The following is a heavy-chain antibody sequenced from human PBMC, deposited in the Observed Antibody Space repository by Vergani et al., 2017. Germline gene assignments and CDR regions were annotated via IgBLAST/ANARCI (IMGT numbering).Heavy chain of an antibody. Sequence: EVQLVESGGGLVKPGGSLRLSCAAPGFTFSSYSMNWVRQAPGKGLEWVSSISSSSSYIYYADSVKGRFTISRDNAKNSLYLQMNSLRAEDTAVYYCASEELYYAFDIWGQGTMVTVSS. CDR3: ASEELYYAFDI. D-gene: IGHD1-7*01. J-gene: IGHJ3*02. CDR1: GFTFSSYS. V-gene: IGHV3-21*01. CDR2: ISSSSSYI.